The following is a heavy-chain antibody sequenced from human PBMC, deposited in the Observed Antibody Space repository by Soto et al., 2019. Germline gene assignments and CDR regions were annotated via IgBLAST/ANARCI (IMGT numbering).Heavy chain of an antibody. J-gene: IGHJ5*02. CDR1: GYTFTGYY. Sequence: ASVKVSCKASGYTFTGYYMHWVRQAPGQGLEWMGWIDPNSGGTSYAQKFQGWVTMTRDTSISTAYMELSRLRSDDTAVYYCARDLRYYGSGITSNCIDPWCQGTVVTVSS. CDR3: ARDLRYYGSGITSNCIDP. CDR2: IDPNSGGT. D-gene: IGHD3-10*01. V-gene: IGHV1-2*04.